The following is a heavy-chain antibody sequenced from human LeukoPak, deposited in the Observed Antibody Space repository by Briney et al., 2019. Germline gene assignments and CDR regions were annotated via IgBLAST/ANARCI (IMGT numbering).Heavy chain of an antibody. J-gene: IGHJ4*02. Sequence: GGSLRLSCAASGFTFSSYAMHWVRQAPGKGLEYVSAISSNGGSTYYANSVKGRFTISRDNSKNTLYLQMGSLRAEDMAVYYCARASAKWLSDYWGQGTLVTVSS. V-gene: IGHV3-64*01. CDR2: ISSNGGST. CDR1: GFTFSSYA. D-gene: IGHD3-22*01. CDR3: ARASAKWLSDY.